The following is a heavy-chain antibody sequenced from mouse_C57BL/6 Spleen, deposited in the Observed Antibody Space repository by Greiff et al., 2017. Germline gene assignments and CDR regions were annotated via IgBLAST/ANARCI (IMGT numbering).Heavy chain of an antibody. D-gene: IGHD1-1*01. CDR1: GYTFTDYS. V-gene: IGHV1-84*01. Sequence: QVQLQQSGPELVKPGASVKISCTASGYTFTDYSITWVQQRPGQGLEWIGWIYPGSGNTKYNEKFKGKVTLTVDTSSSKAYMQLSSLTSEDSAVYVSEIMSSPYGSYFDYWGQGTTLTVSS. CDR2: IYPGSGNT. J-gene: IGHJ2*01. CDR3: EIMSSPYGSYFDY.